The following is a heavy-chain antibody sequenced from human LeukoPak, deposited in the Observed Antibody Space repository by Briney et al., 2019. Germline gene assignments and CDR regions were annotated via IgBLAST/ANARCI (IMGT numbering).Heavy chain of an antibody. CDR3: TRQQLDAFDI. J-gene: IGHJ3*02. CDR2: NSGSGGST. Sequence: GGSLRLSCAASGFTSSSYAMSWVRQAPGKGLEWVSSNSGSGGSTYYTDSVKGRFTISRDNAKNTLSLQMNSLRAEDTAVYYCTRQQLDAFDIWGPGTMVTVSS. V-gene: IGHV3-23*01. D-gene: IGHD6-13*01. CDR1: GFTSSSYA.